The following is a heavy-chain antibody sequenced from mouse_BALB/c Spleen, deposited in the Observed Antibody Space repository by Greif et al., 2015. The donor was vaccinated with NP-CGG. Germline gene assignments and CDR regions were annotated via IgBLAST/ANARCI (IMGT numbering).Heavy chain of an antibody. CDR1: GYSFTSYY. Sequence: EVQLQQSGPELMKPGASVKISCKASGYSFTSYYMHWVKQSHGKSLEWIGYIDPFNGGTSYNQKFKGKATLTVDKSSSAAYMHLSSLTSEDSAVYYCARSDDYYYFDYWGQGTTLTVSS. V-gene: IGHV1S135*01. D-gene: IGHD2-4*01. CDR3: ARSDDYYYFDY. J-gene: IGHJ2*01. CDR2: IDPFNGGT.